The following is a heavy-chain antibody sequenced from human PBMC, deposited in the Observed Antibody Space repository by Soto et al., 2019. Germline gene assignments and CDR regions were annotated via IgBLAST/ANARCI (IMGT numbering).Heavy chain of an antibody. CDR2: ISGSGGST. Sequence: PGGSVRLSCAASGFTFGSYAMTWVRQAPGKGLEWVSGISGSGGSTYHADSVKGRFSISRDNSKNTLYLQMSSLRADDTGVYYCAKRPNYYDSRGYYVDQWGQGTLVTVSS. CDR1: GFTFGSYA. D-gene: IGHD3-22*01. J-gene: IGHJ4*02. V-gene: IGHV3-23*01. CDR3: AKRPNYYDSRGYYVDQ.